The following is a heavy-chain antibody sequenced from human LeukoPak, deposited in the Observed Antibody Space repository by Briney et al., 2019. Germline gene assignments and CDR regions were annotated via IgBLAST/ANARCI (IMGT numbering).Heavy chain of an antibody. V-gene: IGHV1-69*13. D-gene: IGHD4-23*01. CDR1: GGTFSSYA. Sequence: SVKVSCKASGGTFSSYAISWVRPAPQQGLEWMGGIIPIFGTANYAQKFQGRVTITADESTSTAYMELSSLRSEDTAVYYCARGSYHDYGGYGMDVWGQGTTVTVSS. J-gene: IGHJ6*02. CDR3: ARGSYHDYGGYGMDV. CDR2: IIPIFGTA.